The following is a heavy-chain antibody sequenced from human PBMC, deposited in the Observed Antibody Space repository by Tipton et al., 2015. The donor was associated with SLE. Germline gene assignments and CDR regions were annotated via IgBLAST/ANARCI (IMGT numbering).Heavy chain of an antibody. CDR2: MNPSSGYT. CDR3: AREGDGFDY. D-gene: IGHD2-8*01. J-gene: IGHJ4*02. Sequence: QLVQSGAEVKKPGASVKVSCKASGYTFTSYDINWVRQATGQGLEWMGWMNPSSGYTGYPQRFQGRVAMTRNTSISTAYMELSSLSSEDTAVYYCAREGDGFDYWGQGTLVTVSS. CDR1: GYTFTSYD. V-gene: IGHV1-8*01.